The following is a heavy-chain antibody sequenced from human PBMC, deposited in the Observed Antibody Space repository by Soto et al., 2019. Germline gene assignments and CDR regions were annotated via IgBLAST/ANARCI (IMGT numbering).Heavy chain of an antibody. J-gene: IGHJ4*02. CDR3: AKDGVTGSYYWPFDY. CDR1: GFTFSSYA. CDR2: ISGSGGST. V-gene: IGHV3-23*01. Sequence: PVGSLRPSCAASGFTFSSYAMSWVRQAPGKGLEWVSAISGSGGSTYYADSVKGRFTISRDNSKNTLYLQMNSLRAEDTAVYYCAKDGVTGSYYWPFDYWGQGTLVTVSS. D-gene: IGHD1-26*01.